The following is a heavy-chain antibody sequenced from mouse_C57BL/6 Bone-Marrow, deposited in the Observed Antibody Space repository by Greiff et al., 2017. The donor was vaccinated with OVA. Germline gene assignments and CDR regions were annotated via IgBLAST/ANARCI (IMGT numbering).Heavy chain of an antibody. CDR3: TTESSWFAY. CDR1: GFNIKDDY. CDR2: IDPENGDT. J-gene: IGHJ3*01. V-gene: IGHV14-4*01. Sequence: EVQLQQSGAELVRPGASVKLSCTASGFNIKDDYMHWVKQRPEQGLEWIGWIDPENGDTEYASKFQAKATITADTSSNTAYLQLSSLTSEDTAVYYCTTESSWFAYWGQGTLVTVSA.